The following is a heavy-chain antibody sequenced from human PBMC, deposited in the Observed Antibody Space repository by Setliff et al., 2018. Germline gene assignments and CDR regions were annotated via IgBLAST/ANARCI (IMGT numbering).Heavy chain of an antibody. CDR1: GFTFSAHY. CDR2: IRNKDNSYTT. J-gene: IGHJ4*02. CDR3: ARVYAYSYGFDY. D-gene: IGHD3-16*01. V-gene: IGHV3-72*01. Sequence: GGSLRLSCAASGFTFSAHYMDWLRQAPGKGLEWVGRIRNKDNSYTTEYAASVKGRFTISRDDSTNSLSLPLNSLRAEDTAVSYCARVYAYSYGFDYWGQGTPVTVTS.